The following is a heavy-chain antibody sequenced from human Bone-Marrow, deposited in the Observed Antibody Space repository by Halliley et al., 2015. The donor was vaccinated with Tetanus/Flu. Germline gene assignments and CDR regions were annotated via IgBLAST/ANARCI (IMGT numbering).Heavy chain of an antibody. V-gene: IGHV4-59*01. CDR1: GGSISNYY. CDR3: ARGDSGHYWYFQH. J-gene: IGHJ1*01. D-gene: IGHD1-26*01. Sequence: TLSLTCTVSGGSISNYYWSWIRQPPGKRPEWIGYIYYSGSTIYNPSLKSRVTISVDTSKNQFSLNLISVTAADTAVYYRARGDSGHYWYFQHWGQGTLVSVSS. CDR2: IYYSGST.